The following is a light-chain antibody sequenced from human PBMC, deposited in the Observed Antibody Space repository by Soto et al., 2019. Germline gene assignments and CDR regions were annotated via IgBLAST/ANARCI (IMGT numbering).Light chain of an antibody. CDR3: SSYTSSITRV. CDR1: SSDVGAYDF. J-gene: IGLJ1*01. V-gene: IGLV2-14*03. Sequence: QSALTQPASVSGSPGQSITISCTGTSSDVGAYDFVSWYQQHPDKAPKLMIYEVSNRPSGVSNRFSGSKSVNTATLTISGLQAEDEADYYCSSYTSSITRVFGTGTKLTVL. CDR2: EVS.